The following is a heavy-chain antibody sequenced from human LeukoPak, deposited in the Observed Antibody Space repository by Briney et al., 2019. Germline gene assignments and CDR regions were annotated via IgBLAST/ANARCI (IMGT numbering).Heavy chain of an antibody. CDR2: IYTGGNT. CDR1: GFTVDSNY. J-gene: IGHJ4*02. Sequence: GGSLRLSCAASGFTVDSNYLSWVRQAPGKGLEWVSTIYTGGNTYYAASVKGRFTISRDFSKNTVFLHMNSLRAEDTAMYHCARGDDSGYYDYFDYWGQGALVTVSS. V-gene: IGHV3-53*01. D-gene: IGHD3-22*01. CDR3: ARGDDSGYYDYFDY.